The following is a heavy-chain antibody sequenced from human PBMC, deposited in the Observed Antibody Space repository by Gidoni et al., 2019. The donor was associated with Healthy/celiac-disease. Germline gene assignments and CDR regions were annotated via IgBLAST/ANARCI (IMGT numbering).Heavy chain of an antibody. V-gene: IGHV4-31*03. CDR1: GGSISSGGYY. J-gene: IGHJ3*02. CDR2: IYYSGST. Sequence: QVQLQESGPGLVKPSQTLSLTCTVSGGSISSGGYYWSWIRQHPGKGLEWIVYIYYSGSTYDNPSLKSRVTISVDTSKNQFSLKLSSVTAADTALYYCAREGYYDSSGYLAFDIWGQGTMVTVSS. D-gene: IGHD3-22*01. CDR3: AREGYYDSSGYLAFDI.